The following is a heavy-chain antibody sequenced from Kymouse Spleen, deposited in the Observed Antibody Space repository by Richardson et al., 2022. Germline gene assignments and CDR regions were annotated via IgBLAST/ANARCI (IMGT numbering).Heavy chain of an antibody. D-gene: IGHD3-9*01. J-gene: IGHJ5*02. CDR3: AKDPVLRYFDWVPGGFDP. CDR2: ISGSGGST. V-gene: IGHV3-23*04. Sequence: EVQLVESGGGLVQPGGSLRLSCAASGFTFSSYAMSWVRQAPGKGLEWVSAISGSGGSTYYADSVKGRFTISRDNSKNTLYLQMNSLRAEDTAVYYCAKDPVLRYFDWVPGGFDPWGQGTLVTVSS. CDR1: GFTFSSYA.